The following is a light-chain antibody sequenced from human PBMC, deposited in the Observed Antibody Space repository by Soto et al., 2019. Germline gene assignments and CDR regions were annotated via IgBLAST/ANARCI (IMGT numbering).Light chain of an antibody. CDR1: TSNIGAGYD. V-gene: IGLV1-40*01. CDR2: GNI. J-gene: IGLJ3*02. Sequence: QSVLTQPPSASGAPGQRVTISCTGSTSNIGAGYDVHWYQQFPGTAPKLLIFGNINRPSGVPDRFSASRSGASASLAITGLQAEDEADYYCQSYDSSLSGPLFGGGTKVTVL. CDR3: QSYDSSLSGPL.